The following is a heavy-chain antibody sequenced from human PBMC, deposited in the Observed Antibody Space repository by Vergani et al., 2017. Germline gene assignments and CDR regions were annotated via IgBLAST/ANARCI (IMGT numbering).Heavy chain of an antibody. V-gene: IGHV4-30-4*01. J-gene: IGHJ5*02. CDR1: GGPISSGDYY. Sequence: QVQLQESGPGLVKPSQTLSLTCTVSGGPISSGDYYWSWIRQPPGKGLEWIGYIYYSGSTYYNPSLKSRVTISVDTPKNQFSLKLSSVTAADTAVYYCARVEALWFGDGLFDPWGQGTLVTVSS. CDR3: ARVEALWFGDGLFDP. CDR2: IYYSGST. D-gene: IGHD3-10*01.